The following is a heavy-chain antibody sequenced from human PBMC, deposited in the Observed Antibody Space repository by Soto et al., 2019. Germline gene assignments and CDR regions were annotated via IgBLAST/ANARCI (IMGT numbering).Heavy chain of an antibody. D-gene: IGHD2-15*01. J-gene: IGHJ5*02. Sequence: SVKVSCKASGGTFSSYAISWVRQAPGQGLEWMGGIIPIFGTANYAQKFQGRVTITADESTSTAYMELSSLRSEDTAVYYCARLIVVVVAATRGWFDPWGQGTLVT. CDR1: GGTFSSYA. CDR2: IIPIFGTA. V-gene: IGHV1-69*13. CDR3: ARLIVVVVAATRGWFDP.